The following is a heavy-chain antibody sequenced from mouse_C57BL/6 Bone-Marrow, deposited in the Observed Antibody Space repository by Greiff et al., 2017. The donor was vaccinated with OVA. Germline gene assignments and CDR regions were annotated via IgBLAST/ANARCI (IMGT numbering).Heavy chain of an antibody. V-gene: IGHV7-1*01. CDR2: SRNKANDYTT. CDR1: GFTFSDFY. CDR3: ARDASYGPLRGAMDY. Sequence: EVKVVDSGGGLVQSGRSLRLSCATSGFTFSDFYMEWVRQAPGKGLEWIAASRNKANDYTTEYSASVKGRFIVSRDTSQSILYLQMNALRAEDTAIYYCARDASYGPLRGAMDYWGQGTSVTVSS. J-gene: IGHJ4*01. D-gene: IGHD1-1*01.